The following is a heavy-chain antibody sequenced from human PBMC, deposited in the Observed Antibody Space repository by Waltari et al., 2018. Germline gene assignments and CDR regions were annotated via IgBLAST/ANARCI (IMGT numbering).Heavy chain of an antibody. Sequence: QVQLQESGPGLVKPSETLSLTCTVSGGSISSHYWSWIRQPPGKGLEWIGYIYYSWSTNYNPSLKSRVTISVDTSKNQFSLKLSSVTAADTAVYYCARAMISAFDIWGQGTMVTVSS. CDR2: IYYSWST. CDR1: GGSISSHY. D-gene: IGHD3-22*01. J-gene: IGHJ3*02. V-gene: IGHV4-59*11. CDR3: ARAMISAFDI.